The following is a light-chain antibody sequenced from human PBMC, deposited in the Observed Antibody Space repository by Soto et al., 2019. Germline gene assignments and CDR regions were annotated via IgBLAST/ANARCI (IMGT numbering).Light chain of an antibody. Sequence: QLVLTQSPSASASLGASVNLTCTLSSGHSMYAIAWHQQQPEKGPRYLMKLNSDGSHSKGDGIPDRFSGSSSGAERYLTISSLQSEDEADYYCQTWGTGIRVFGGGTKLTVL. V-gene: IGLV4-69*01. CDR1: SGHSMYA. CDR2: LNSDGSH. J-gene: IGLJ3*02. CDR3: QTWGTGIRV.